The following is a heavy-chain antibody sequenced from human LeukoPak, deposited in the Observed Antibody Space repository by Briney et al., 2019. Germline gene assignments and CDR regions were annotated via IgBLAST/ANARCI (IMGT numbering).Heavy chain of an antibody. CDR2: ISYDGSNK. V-gene: IGHV3-30*18. J-gene: IGHJ4*02. CDR1: GXPFINFA. CDR3: AKSRGTYFLYFDY. D-gene: IGHD1-26*01. Sequence: GRSLEPSGAPLGXPFINFAGTGARKAQARGRDSVAVISYDGSNKYYADSVKGRFTISRDNSKNTLYLQMNSLRAEDTAVFFCAKSRGTYFLYFDYWGPGTLVSVSS.